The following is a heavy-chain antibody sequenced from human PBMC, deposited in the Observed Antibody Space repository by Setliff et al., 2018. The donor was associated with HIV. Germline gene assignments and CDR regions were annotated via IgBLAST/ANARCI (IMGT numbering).Heavy chain of an antibody. V-gene: IGHV3-23*01. J-gene: IGHJ4*02. CDR2: MSGINDNT. CDR3: ARGVFDY. CDR1: GFTFSSYG. Sequence: ASVKVSCAASGFTFSSYGMNWVRQAPGKGLEWLSLMSGINDNTHYADSVKGRFTISRDNSKNTLYLQMNSLRAEDTAVYYCARGVFDYWGQGALVTV.